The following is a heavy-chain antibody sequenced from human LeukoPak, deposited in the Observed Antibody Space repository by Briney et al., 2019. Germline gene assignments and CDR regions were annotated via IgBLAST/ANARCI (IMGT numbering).Heavy chain of an antibody. Sequence: SGGSLRLSCAASGFTFSSYGMHWVRQAPGKGLEWVAVISYDGSNKYYADSVKGRSTISRDNSKNTLYLQMNSLRAEDTAVYYCAKDHSDITMVRGVIITQYYFDYWGQGTLVTVSS. CDR1: GFTFSSYG. V-gene: IGHV3-30*18. CDR3: AKDHSDITMVRGVIITQYYFDY. CDR2: ISYDGSNK. D-gene: IGHD3-10*01. J-gene: IGHJ4*02.